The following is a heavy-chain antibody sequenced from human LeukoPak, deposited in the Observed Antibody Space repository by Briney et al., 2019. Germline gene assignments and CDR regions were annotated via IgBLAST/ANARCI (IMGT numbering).Heavy chain of an antibody. V-gene: IGHV5-51*01. J-gene: IGHJ3*02. D-gene: IGHD4-11*01. CDR1: GYSFTSYW. Sequence: GESLQISCKGSGYSFTSYWIGGVRQMPGKGLEWMGIIYPGDSDTRYSPSFQGQVTISADKSISTAYLQWSSLKASDTAMYYCARQTVLAAFDIWGQGTMVTVSS. CDR2: IYPGDSDT. CDR3: ARQTVLAAFDI.